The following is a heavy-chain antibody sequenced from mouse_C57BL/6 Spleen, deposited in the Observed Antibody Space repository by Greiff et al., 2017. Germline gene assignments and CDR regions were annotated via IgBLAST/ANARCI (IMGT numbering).Heavy chain of an antibody. CDR2: IYPGDGDT. CDR1: GYAFSSYW. CDR3: ARSDDYDSYYLDY. V-gene: IGHV1-80*01. Sequence: VQLQQSGAELVKPGASVKISCKASGYAFSSYWLNWVKQRPGKGLAWIGQIYPGDGDTNYNGKFKGKATLTADKSSSTAYMQLSSLTSEDSAVYFCARSDDYDSYYLDYWGQGTTLTVSS. J-gene: IGHJ2*01. D-gene: IGHD2-4*01.